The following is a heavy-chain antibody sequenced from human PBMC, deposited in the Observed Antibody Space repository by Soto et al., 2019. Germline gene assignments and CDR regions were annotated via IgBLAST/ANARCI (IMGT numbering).Heavy chain of an antibody. CDR3: AKGGYYSVFDI. V-gene: IGHV3-23*01. D-gene: IGHD3-16*01. Sequence: EMQLLESGGGLVQPGGSLRLSCVASGFPFSSYAMSWVRQTPGQGLEWVSGISGSGVLTYYADAVKGRFTISRDNTNNTLSLQLQSLRVEDTAVYFCAKGGYYSVFDIWGQGTMVTVSA. J-gene: IGHJ3*02. CDR1: GFPFSSYA. CDR2: ISGSGVLT.